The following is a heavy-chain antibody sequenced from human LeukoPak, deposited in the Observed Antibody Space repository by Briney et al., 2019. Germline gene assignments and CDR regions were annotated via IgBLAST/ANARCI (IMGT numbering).Heavy chain of an antibody. CDR2: LYISGST. J-gene: IGHJ4*02. CDR3: AGTRLLWFGESLDY. V-gene: IGHV4-4*07. Sequence: PSETLSLTCTVSGASISSYYYNWIRQTAGRGLEWIGRLYISGSTDYNPSLKSRVTISVDTSKNQFSLKLSSVTAADTAVYYCAGTRLLWFGESLDYWGQGTLVTVSS. CDR1: GASISSYY. D-gene: IGHD3-10*01.